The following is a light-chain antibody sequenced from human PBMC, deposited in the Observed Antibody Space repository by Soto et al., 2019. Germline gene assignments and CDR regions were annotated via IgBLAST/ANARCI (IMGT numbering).Light chain of an antibody. CDR2: DVS. Sequence: QSVLTQPASVSGSPGQSITISCTGTSSDVVGYNYVSWYQQHPGKAPKLMIYDVSSRPSGVSNRFSGSKSGNTASLTISGLQAEDEADYYCSSYTSSSTPLFGFGTGTKVTVL. V-gene: IGLV2-14*01. CDR3: SSYTSSSTPLFG. CDR1: SSDVVGYNY. J-gene: IGLJ1*01.